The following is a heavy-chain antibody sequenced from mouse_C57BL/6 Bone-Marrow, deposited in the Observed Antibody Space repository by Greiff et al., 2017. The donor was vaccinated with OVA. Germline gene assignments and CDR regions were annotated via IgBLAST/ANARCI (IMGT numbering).Heavy chain of an antibody. D-gene: IGHD1-1*01. CDR3: ARHGDYGSFFDY. CDR1: GFTFSSYG. J-gene: IGHJ2*01. Sequence: DVKLVESGGDLVKPGGSLKLSCAASGFTFSSYGMSWVRPTPDKRLEWVATISGGGSYTSYPDSVKGRFTISRDNAKNTLYLQMSSLKSEDTAMYYCARHGDYGSFFDYWGQGTTLTVSS. V-gene: IGHV5-6*02. CDR2: ISGGGSYT.